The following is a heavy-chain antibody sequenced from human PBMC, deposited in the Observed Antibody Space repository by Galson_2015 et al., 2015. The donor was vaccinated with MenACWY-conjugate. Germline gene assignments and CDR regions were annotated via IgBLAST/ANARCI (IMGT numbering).Heavy chain of an antibody. CDR2: ISYDGSNK. Sequence: SLRLSCAASGFTFSSYAMHWVRQAPGKGLEWVAVISYDGSNKYYADSVKGRFTISRDNSKNTLYLQMNSLRAEDTAVYYCAREGHSQLWCDWGQGTLVTVSS. D-gene: IGHD5-18*01. J-gene: IGHJ4*02. CDR3: AREGHSQLWCD. V-gene: IGHV3-30*04. CDR1: GFTFSSYA.